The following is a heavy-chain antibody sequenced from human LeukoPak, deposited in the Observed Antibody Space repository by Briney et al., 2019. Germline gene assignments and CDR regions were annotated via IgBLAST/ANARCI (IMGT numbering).Heavy chain of an antibody. J-gene: IGHJ6*02. V-gene: IGHV1-46*01. Sequence: ASVKVSCKASGYTFTSYYMHWVRQAPGQGLEWMGIINPSGGSTSYAQKFQGRATMTRDTSTSTVYMELSSLRSEDTAVYYCARDRDYDILGSALHEYGMDVWGQGTTVTVSS. CDR3: ARDRDYDILGSALHEYGMDV. D-gene: IGHD3-9*01. CDR2: INPSGGST. CDR1: GYTFTSYY.